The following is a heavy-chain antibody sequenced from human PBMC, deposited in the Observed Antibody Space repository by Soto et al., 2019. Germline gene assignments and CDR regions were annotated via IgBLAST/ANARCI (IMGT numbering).Heavy chain of an antibody. Sequence: EVQLVESGGGLEQPGGSLRLSCAASGFTLSTYSMNWVRQAPGKGLEWVSYISSSSSTIYYADSVKGRFTISRDNAKNSRYLQMNSPEDADTALYYRARERGLRGYSSYCGMDVWGPGTTVTVTS. CDR3: ARERGLRGYSSYCGMDV. CDR2: ISSSSSTI. V-gene: IGHV3-48*02. CDR1: GFTLSTYS. J-gene: IGHJ6*02. D-gene: IGHD3-22*01.